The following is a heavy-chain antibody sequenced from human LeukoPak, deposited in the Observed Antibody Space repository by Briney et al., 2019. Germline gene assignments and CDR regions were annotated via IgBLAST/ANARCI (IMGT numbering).Heavy chain of an antibody. Sequence: GGSLRLSCAASGFTVSSSYMSWVRQAPGKGLEWVSVTYSGTSTYYIDSVQGRFTISRDTSKNTLYLQMNSLRAEDTAAYYCARENRYSFYFDYWGQGTLVTVSS. CDR2: TYSGTST. CDR3: ARENRYSFYFDY. CDR1: GFTVSSSY. J-gene: IGHJ4*02. V-gene: IGHV3-66*02. D-gene: IGHD1-26*01.